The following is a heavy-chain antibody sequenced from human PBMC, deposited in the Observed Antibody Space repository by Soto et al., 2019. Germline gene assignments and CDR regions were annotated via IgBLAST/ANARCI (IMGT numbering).Heavy chain of an antibody. CDR2: ISYEGSNK. V-gene: IGHV3-30*18. CDR3: AKELRYCSGGSCYNAYYFDY. J-gene: IGHJ4*02. D-gene: IGHD2-15*01. CDR1: GFTFSSYG. Sequence: QVQLVESGGGVVQPGRSLRLSCAASGFTFSSYGMHWVRQAPGKGLEWVAVISYEGSNKYYADSVKGRFTISRDNSKNTLYLQMNSLRAEDTAVYYCAKELRYCSGGSCYNAYYFDYWGQGTLVTVSS.